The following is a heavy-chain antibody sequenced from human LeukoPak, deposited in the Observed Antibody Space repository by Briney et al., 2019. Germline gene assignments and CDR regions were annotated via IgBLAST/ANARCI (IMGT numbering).Heavy chain of an antibody. Sequence: SETLSLTCAVYGGSFSGYYWSWIRQPPGKGLEWIGEINHSGSTNYNPSLKSRVTISVDTSKNQFSLKLSSVTAADTAVYYCARDLPPYDSSGYRTGHAFDIWGQGTMVTVSS. CDR3: ARDLPPYDSSGYRTGHAFDI. V-gene: IGHV4-34*01. CDR2: INHSGST. J-gene: IGHJ3*02. D-gene: IGHD3-22*01. CDR1: GGSFSGYY.